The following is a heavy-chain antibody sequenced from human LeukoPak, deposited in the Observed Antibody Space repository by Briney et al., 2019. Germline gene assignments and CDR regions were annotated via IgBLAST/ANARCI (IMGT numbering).Heavy chain of an antibody. CDR2: TSSSDAGT. V-gene: IGHV3-23*01. CDR1: GSTLSTYA. D-gene: IGHD2-21*01. J-gene: IGHJ4*02. Sequence: PGGSLRLSCAASGSTLSTYAMSWVRQTPGKSLEWVAATSSSDAGTYHADSVRGRFTISRDNSKNTLYLQMNSLRAEDAAVYFCAKAPVTSCRGAYCYPFDSWGQGTLVTVSS. CDR3: AKAPVTSCRGAYCYPFDS.